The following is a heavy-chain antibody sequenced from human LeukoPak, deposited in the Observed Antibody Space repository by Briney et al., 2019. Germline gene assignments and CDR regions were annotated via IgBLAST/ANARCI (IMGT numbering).Heavy chain of an antibody. Sequence: GGPLRLSCAASGVTFSSYAMSWVRQAPGKGLEWVSVISGSGVSTYYADSVKGRFTISRDNSKNTLYLQMNSLRAEDTAIYYCAKVGQHWSYVDQRYNWFDPWGQGTLVTVSS. CDR2: ISGSGVST. J-gene: IGHJ5*02. CDR1: GVTFSSYA. V-gene: IGHV3-23*01. D-gene: IGHD1-7*01. CDR3: AKVGQHWSYVDQRYNWFDP.